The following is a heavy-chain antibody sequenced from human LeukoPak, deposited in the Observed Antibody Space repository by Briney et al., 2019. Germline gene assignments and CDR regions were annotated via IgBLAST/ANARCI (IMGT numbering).Heavy chain of an antibody. CDR3: ARDRGSGWSRDYYGMDV. J-gene: IGHJ6*02. CDR2: IVVGSGNT. D-gene: IGHD6-19*01. Sequence: SVKVSCKASGFTFTSSAVQWVRQARGQRLEWIGWIVVGSGNTNYAQKFQERVTITRDMSTSTAYMELSSLRSEDTAVYYCARDRGSGWSRDYYGMDVWGQGTTVTVSS. V-gene: IGHV1-58*01. CDR1: GFTFTSSA.